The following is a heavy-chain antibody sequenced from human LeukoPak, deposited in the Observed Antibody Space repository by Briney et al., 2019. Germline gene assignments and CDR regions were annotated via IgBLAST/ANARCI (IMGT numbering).Heavy chain of an antibody. CDR3: AKGDSPTDCSSTSCLPY. D-gene: IGHD2-2*01. CDR1: GFTFSSYG. CDR2: IRYDGSNK. J-gene: IGHJ4*02. V-gene: IGHV3-30*02. Sequence: PGGSLRLSCAASGFTFSSYGMHWVRQAPGKGLEWVAFIRYDGSNKYYADSVKGRFTISRDNSKNTLYLQMNSLRAEDTAVCYCAKGDSPTDCSSTSCLPYWGQGTLVTVSS.